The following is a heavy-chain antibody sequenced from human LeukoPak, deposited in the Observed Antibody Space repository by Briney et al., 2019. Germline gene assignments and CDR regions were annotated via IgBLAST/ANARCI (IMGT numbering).Heavy chain of an antibody. CDR2: IYYSGST. D-gene: IGHD3-10*01. V-gene: IGHV4-59*01. CDR1: GGSISSYY. J-gene: IGHJ6*02. CDR3: ARDPGGGWGSYLPYYYYGMDV. Sequence: SETLSLTCTVSGGSISSYYWSWIRQPPGKGLEWIGYIYYSGSTNYNPSLKSRVTISVDTSKNQFSLKLSSVTAADTAVYYCARDPGGGWGSYLPYYYYGMDVWGQGTTVTVSS.